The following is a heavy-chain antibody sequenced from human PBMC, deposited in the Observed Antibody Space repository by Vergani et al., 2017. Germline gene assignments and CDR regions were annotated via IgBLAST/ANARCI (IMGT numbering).Heavy chain of an antibody. D-gene: IGHD7-27*01. CDR2: IYSGGST. Sequence: EVQLVESGGGLVQPGGSLRLSCAASGFTFSSYEMNWVRQAPGKGLEWVSVIYSGGSTYYADSVKGRFTISRDNSKNTLYLQMNSLRAEDTAVYYCARDDFNWGAFDIWGQGTMVTVSS. V-gene: IGHV3-66*02. CDR3: ARDDFNWGAFDI. J-gene: IGHJ3*02. CDR1: GFTFSSYE.